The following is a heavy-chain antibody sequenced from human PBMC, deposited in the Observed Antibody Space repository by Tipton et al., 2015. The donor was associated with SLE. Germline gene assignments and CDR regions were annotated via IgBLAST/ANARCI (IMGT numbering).Heavy chain of an antibody. V-gene: IGHV4-39*07. D-gene: IGHD3-10*01. CDR3: ARVATTLYSGSRTYVNYNFDM. CDR2: VYYTGAT. CDR1: GDSISGSSDY. Sequence: GLVKPSETLSLTCTVSGDSISGSSDYWGWIRQPPGEGPVWIGTVYYTGATYYNPSLRSRVTVSVDTSKNEFSLKLNSVSAADTAVYYCARVATTLYSGSRTYVNYNFDMWGQGTMVTVSS. J-gene: IGHJ3*02.